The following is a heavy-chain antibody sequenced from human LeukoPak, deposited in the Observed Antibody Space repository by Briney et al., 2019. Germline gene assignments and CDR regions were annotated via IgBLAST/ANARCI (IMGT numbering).Heavy chain of an antibody. V-gene: IGHV3-23*01. CDR3: AKGHSAHGTGFDY. D-gene: IGHD1-1*01. CDR2: ISGSGYST. Sequence: PGGSLRLSCAASGFTFHNYAMTWVRQAPGKGLEWVSGISGSGYSTYYADSVKGRFTISRDNLKNTLYVQMNSLRVEDTAVYYCAKGHSAHGTGFDYWGQGTLVIVSS. J-gene: IGHJ4*02. CDR1: GFTFHNYA.